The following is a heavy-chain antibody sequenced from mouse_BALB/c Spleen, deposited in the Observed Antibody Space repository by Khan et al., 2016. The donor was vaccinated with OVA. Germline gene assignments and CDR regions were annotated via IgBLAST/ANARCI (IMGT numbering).Heavy chain of an antibody. CDR3: ARDYGSLYWYFDV. Sequence: EVQLQESGPGPVKPSQTVSLTCTVTGISITSGNYRWSWIRQFPGNKLEWIGNIYYSGTVTYNPSLTSRTTITRDTSKNQFFLEMNSLTAEDTATYYCARDYGSLYWYFDVWGAGTTVTVSS. CDR2: IYYSGTV. CDR1: GISITSGNYR. V-gene: IGHV3-5*02. J-gene: IGHJ1*01. D-gene: IGHD1-1*01.